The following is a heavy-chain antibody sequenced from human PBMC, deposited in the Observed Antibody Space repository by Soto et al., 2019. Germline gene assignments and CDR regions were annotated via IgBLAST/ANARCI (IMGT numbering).Heavy chain of an antibody. CDR2: ISAYNGNT. V-gene: IGHV1-18*01. J-gene: IGHJ4*02. CDR3: ARSGLCGGSFFSYLFDY. Sequence: QVQLVQSGAEVKKPGASVKVSCKASGYTFTSYGISWVRQAPGQGLEWMGWISAYNGNTNYAQKLQGRGTMTTDPSQSTAYMGVRSLGSDGTGVYYCARSGLCGGSFFSYLFDYWGQGTLVTVSS. D-gene: IGHD2-15*01. CDR1: GYTFTSYG.